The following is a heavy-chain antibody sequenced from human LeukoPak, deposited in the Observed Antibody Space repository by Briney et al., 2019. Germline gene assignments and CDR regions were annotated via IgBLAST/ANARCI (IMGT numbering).Heavy chain of an antibody. J-gene: IGHJ4*02. V-gene: IGHV3-21*01. CDR2: ITGGGTNT. Sequence: PGGSLRLSCAASGFTFRSYSMNWVRQAPGKGLEWVSSITGGGTNTYYPDSVKGRFTISRDNAKNSLCLQMNSLRAEDTAVYYCARAGVAVAGAGLDYWGQGTLVPVSS. CDR1: GFTFRSYS. CDR3: ARAGVAVAGAGLDY. D-gene: IGHD6-13*01.